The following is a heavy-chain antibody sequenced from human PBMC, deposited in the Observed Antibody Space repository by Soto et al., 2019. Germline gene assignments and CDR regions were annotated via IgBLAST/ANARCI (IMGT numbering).Heavy chain of an antibody. Sequence: QVQLVQSGAEVKKPGASVKVSCKASGYTFTSYDINWVRQATGQGLEWMGWMNPNSGNTGYAQKFQGRVTMTRNTSISTAYMELSSLRSEDTAVYYCARGQDDFWSGYQHNYQNYFDYWGQGTLVTVSS. CDR1: GYTFTSYD. V-gene: IGHV1-8*01. CDR2: MNPNSGNT. D-gene: IGHD3-3*01. J-gene: IGHJ4*02. CDR3: ARGQDDFWSGYQHNYQNYFDY.